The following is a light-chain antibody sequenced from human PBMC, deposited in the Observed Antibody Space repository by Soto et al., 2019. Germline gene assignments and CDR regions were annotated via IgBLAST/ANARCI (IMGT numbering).Light chain of an antibody. CDR2: DGN. Sequence: QSVLAQPRSVSGSPGQLLTISCTGTSSDVDDYRYVSWYQQYPGKAPKSVIYDGNKRPSGVPDRFSGSNSGNTASLTISGLQAEDEADYCCCSYVTTPVIFGSGTK. J-gene: IGLJ1*01. CDR3: CSYVTTPVI. V-gene: IGLV2-11*01. CDR1: SSDVDDYRY.